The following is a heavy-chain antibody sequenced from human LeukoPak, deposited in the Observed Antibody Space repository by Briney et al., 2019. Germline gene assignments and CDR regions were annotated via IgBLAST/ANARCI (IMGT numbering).Heavy chain of an antibody. V-gene: IGHV3-11*04. CDR2: ISSSGNST. D-gene: IGHD2-15*01. Sequence: RSGGSLRLSCAASGFTSSDYYMSWIRQAPGKGLEWVSYISSSGNSTYYSDSVRGRFTISRDNAKNSLYLQMNSLRAEDTAVYYCARDGLAATHFDYWGQGTLVTVSS. CDR3: ARDGLAATHFDY. CDR1: GFTSSDYY. J-gene: IGHJ4*02.